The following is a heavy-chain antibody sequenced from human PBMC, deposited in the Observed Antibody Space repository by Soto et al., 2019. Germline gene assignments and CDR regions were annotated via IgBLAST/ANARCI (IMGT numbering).Heavy chain of an antibody. J-gene: IGHJ4*02. CDR3: ARNDYYDSSGLGY. Sequence: QVQLVESGGGVVQPGRSLRLSCAASGFTFSTYFMHWVRQAPGKGLDWVASISYDGTNKYYADSVKGRFTISRDNSKTTLYLQMNSLRAEDTAVYYCARNDYYDSSGLGYWGQGTLVTVSS. D-gene: IGHD3-22*01. V-gene: IGHV3-30-3*01. CDR2: ISYDGTNK. CDR1: GFTFSTYF.